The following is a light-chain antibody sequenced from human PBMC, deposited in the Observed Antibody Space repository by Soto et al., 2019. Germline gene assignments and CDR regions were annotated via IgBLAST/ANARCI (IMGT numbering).Light chain of an antibody. CDR3: HQRSNWPPFT. Sequence: EIVLTQSPGTLSLSPGGRATLSCRASQSVSSSYFAWYQQKPGQAPRLPIYGASNRATGIPDRFIGSGSGTDFTLTISSLEPEDFAVYDCHQRSNWPPFTFGGGTKVDIK. CDR1: QSVSSSY. J-gene: IGKJ4*01. V-gene: IGKV3D-20*02. CDR2: GAS.